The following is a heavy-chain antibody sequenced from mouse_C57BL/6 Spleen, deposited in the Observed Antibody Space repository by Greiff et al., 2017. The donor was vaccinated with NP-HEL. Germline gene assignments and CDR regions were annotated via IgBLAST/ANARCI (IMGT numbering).Heavy chain of an antibody. Sequence: VQLQQSGAELVMPGASVKLSCKASGYTFTSYWMHWVKQRPGQGLEWIGEIDPSDSYTNYNQKFKGKSTLTVDKSSSTAYMQLSSLTSEDSAVYYCARTITTVDWYFDVWGTGTTVTVSS. V-gene: IGHV1-69*01. CDR2: IDPSDSYT. CDR1: GYTFTSYW. CDR3: ARTITTVDWYFDV. J-gene: IGHJ1*03. D-gene: IGHD1-1*01.